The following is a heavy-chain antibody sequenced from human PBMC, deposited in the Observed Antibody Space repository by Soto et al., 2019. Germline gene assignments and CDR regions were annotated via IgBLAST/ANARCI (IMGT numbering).Heavy chain of an antibody. J-gene: IGHJ3*02. CDR2: ISGSGGST. Sequence: GSLRLSCAASGFTFSSYAMSWVRQAPGEGLEWVSAISGSGGSTYYADSVKGRFTISRDNSKNTLYLQMNSLRAEDTAVYYCAKDLRYCSGGSCYDGDAFDIWGQGTMVTVSS. CDR3: AKDLRYCSGGSCYDGDAFDI. D-gene: IGHD2-15*01. CDR1: GFTFSSYA. V-gene: IGHV3-23*01.